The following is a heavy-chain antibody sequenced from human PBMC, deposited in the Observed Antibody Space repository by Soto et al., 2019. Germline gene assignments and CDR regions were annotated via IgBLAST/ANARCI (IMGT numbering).Heavy chain of an antibody. D-gene: IGHD2-15*01. CDR1: GFTFSSYA. J-gene: IGHJ6*02. Sequence: GGSLRLSCAASGFTFSSYAMHWVRQAPGKGLEWVAVISYDGSNKYYADSVKGRFTISRDNSKNTLYLQMNSLRAEDTAVYYCARVRRGGRNYYYGMDVWGQGTTVTVS. CDR3: ARVRRGGRNYYYGMDV. V-gene: IGHV3-30-3*01. CDR2: ISYDGSNK.